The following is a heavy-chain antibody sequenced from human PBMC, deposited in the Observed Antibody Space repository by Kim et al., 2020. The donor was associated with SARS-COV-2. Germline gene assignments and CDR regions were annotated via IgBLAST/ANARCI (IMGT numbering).Heavy chain of an antibody. J-gene: IGHJ5*02. CDR2: ISYDGSNK. D-gene: IGHD3-10*01. CDR1: GFTFSSYG. Sequence: GGSLRLSCAASGFTFSSYGMHWVRQAPGKGLEWVAVISYDGSNKYYADSVKGRFTISRDNSKNTLYLQMNSLRAEDTAVYYCFSSYGSGDPGDWFDPWGQGTLVTVSS. V-gene: IGHV3-30*03. CDR3: FSSYGSGDPGDWFDP.